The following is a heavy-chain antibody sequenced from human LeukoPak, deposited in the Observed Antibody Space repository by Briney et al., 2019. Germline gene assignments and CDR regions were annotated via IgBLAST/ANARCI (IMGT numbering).Heavy chain of an antibody. V-gene: IGHV1-18*01. D-gene: IGHD3-10*01. CDR3: AREKGRGYFDY. Sequence: SVKVSCRASGDTFTHHGLSWVRQAPGRGLEWPRWISTYNGNTNYTQSLQGRITVTADASSTTVYMELRSLTYEDTAVYYCAREKGRGYFDYWGQGTLVTVSS. CDR1: GDTFTHHG. CDR2: ISTYNGNT. J-gene: IGHJ4*02.